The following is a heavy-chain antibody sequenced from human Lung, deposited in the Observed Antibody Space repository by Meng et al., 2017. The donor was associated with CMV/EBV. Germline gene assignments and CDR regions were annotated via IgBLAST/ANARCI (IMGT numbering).Heavy chain of an antibody. Sequence: KTDGDTCSSYAISWVRQAPGQGLEWMGGIIPILGTANYAQKFQGRVTIFADRTTRTGYMELSSLRFEDTAVYYCARAHDYGDYLLDYWGQGTLVTVSS. CDR3: ARAHDYGDYLLDY. J-gene: IGHJ4*02. CDR1: GDTCSSYA. CDR2: IIPILGTA. V-gene: IGHV1-69*06. D-gene: IGHD4-17*01.